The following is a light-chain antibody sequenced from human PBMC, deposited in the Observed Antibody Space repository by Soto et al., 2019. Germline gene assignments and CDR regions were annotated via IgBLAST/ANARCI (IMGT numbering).Light chain of an antibody. CDR2: DAS. CDR3: QQRSNWPIT. Sequence: LLTQSPATLSVSPGQRATLSCRASQSVSSYLAWYQQKPGQAPRLLIYDASNRATGIPARFSGSGSGTDFTLTISSLEPEDFAVYYCQQRSNWPITFGQGTRLEIK. J-gene: IGKJ5*01. CDR1: QSVSSY. V-gene: IGKV3-11*01.